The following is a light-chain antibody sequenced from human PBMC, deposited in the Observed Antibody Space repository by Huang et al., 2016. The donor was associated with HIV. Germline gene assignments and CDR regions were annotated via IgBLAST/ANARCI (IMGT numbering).Light chain of an antibody. CDR3: QQYNNRYT. CDR2: GAS. J-gene: IGKJ2*01. Sequence: IVMTQSPATLSVSPGERATLSCRASQSISSNLAWYQQKPGQAPRLRIYGASTRATGIPARFSDSGSGTEFTLTISSLQSEDFAVYYCQQYNNRYTFGQGTKLEIK. V-gene: IGKV3-15*01. CDR1: QSISSN.